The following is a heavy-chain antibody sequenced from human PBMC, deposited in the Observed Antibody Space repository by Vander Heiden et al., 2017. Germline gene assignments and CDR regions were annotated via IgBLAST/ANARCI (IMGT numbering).Heavy chain of an antibody. V-gene: IGHV4-34*01. CDR1: VGSFSGYS. D-gene: IGHD6-6*01. CDR3: ARGRHSSSTYNYYYYGMDV. J-gene: IGHJ6*02. Sequence: QVQLQQWGAGLLKPSETLSLTCAVYVGSFSGYSWSWIRQPPGKGLEWIGEINHSGSTNYNPSLKSRVTISVDTSKNQFSLNLSSVTAADTAVYYCARGRHSSSTYNYYYYGMDVWGQGTTVTVSS. CDR2: INHSGST.